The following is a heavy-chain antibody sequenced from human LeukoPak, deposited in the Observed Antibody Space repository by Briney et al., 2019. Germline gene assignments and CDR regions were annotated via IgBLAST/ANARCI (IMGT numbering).Heavy chain of an antibody. V-gene: IGHV3-53*05. CDR2: IYSGGST. J-gene: IGHJ4*02. D-gene: IGHD1-1*01. Sequence: GGSLRLSCAASGFTVSSNYMTWVRQAPGKGLEWVSLIYSGGSTYYADSVKGRFTISRDNSKNTLYLQMNSLIPQDTAVYYCARMEWWGQGTLVTVSS. CDR1: GFTVSSNY. CDR3: ARMEW.